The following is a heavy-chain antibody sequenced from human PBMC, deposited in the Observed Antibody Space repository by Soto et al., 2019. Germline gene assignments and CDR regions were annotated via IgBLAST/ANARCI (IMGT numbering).Heavy chain of an antibody. Sequence: TLSLTCTVSVSTVWSYRWRWFRQPPGKGLEWIGYIYSSGRTNYNPSLKSRVTISLDTSKTRFSLNLNSVTAADTAVYYCARWNVRRFDYWGQGALVTAPQ. J-gene: IGHJ4*02. V-gene: IGHV4-59*02. CDR3: ARWNVRRFDY. D-gene: IGHD1-1*01. CDR1: VSTVWSYR. CDR2: IYSSGRT.